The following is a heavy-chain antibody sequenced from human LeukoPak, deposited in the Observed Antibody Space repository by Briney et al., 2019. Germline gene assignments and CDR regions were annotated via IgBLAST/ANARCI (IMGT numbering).Heavy chain of an antibody. Sequence: PSETLSLTCTVSGGSISSSSYYWGWIRQPPGKGLEWIGSIYYSGSTYYNPSLKSRVTISADTSKNQFSLKLSSVTAADTAVYYCARQRGYYDSRGYYPNYWGQGTLVTVSS. J-gene: IGHJ4*02. V-gene: IGHV4-39*01. D-gene: IGHD3-22*01. CDR2: IYYSGST. CDR3: ARQRGYYDSRGYYPNY. CDR1: GGSISSSSYY.